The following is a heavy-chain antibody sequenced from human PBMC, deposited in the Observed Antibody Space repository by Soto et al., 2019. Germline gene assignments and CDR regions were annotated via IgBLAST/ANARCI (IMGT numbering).Heavy chain of an antibody. J-gene: IGHJ3*02. D-gene: IGHD3-22*01. Sequence: QVQLVQSGAEVKKPGSSVKVSCKASGGTFSNFAISWVRQAPGQGLEWMGGVNPTFGAANYTQKFQGRATITADKSTTTAYMELSSVRSEDTAVYFCATDPGSYYDRGGYYPGAFDIWGQGTMVTVSS. CDR3: ATDPGSYYDRGGYYPGAFDI. CDR1: GGTFSNFA. CDR2: VNPTFGAA. V-gene: IGHV1-69*06.